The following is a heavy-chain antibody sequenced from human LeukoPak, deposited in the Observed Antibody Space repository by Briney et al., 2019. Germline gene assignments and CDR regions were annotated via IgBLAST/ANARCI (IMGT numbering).Heavy chain of an antibody. Sequence: SVKVSCKASGGTFSSYAISWVRQAPGQGLEWMGGIIPIFGTANYAQKFQGRVTITTDESTSTAYMELRSLRSDDTAVYYCARASYNWNDVEDYWGQGTLVTVSS. CDR3: ARASYNWNDVEDY. J-gene: IGHJ4*02. D-gene: IGHD1-20*01. CDR2: IIPIFGTA. CDR1: GGTFSSYA. V-gene: IGHV1-69*05.